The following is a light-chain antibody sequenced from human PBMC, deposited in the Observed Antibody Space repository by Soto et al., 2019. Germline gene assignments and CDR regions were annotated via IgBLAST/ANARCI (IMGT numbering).Light chain of an antibody. Sequence: IVVMLSACALSLSTGERATLSCRASQSVSSSYLAWFQQKPGQAPRLLMYGASSRATGIPDRFSGSGSGTDFTHTISRLEPEDFAVYYCQQYGSSPLTFGGGTKVDIK. CDR2: GAS. CDR1: QSVSSSY. CDR3: QQYGSSPLT. V-gene: IGKV3-20*01. J-gene: IGKJ4*01.